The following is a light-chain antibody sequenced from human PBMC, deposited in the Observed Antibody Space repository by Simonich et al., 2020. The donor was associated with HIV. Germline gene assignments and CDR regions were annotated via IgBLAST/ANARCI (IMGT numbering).Light chain of an antibody. CDR1: ESISSN. CDR3: QQYNEWPQT. V-gene: IGKV3-15*01. Sequence: EIVMTQSPATLSVSPGERATLSCRASESISSNLAWYQQKPGQGPRLLIYGASTRATGIPDRFSGSGSGTEFTLTISSMQSGDFALYYCQQYNEWPQTFGGGTKVEIK. CDR2: GAS. J-gene: IGKJ4*01.